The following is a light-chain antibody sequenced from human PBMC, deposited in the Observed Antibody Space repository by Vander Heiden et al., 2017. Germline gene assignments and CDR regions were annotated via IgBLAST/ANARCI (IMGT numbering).Light chain of an antibody. J-gene: IGKJ1*01. Sequence: RVTITCRASQSISSYLNGYQQKPGKAPKLQIYAASSLPRGVPSRLSGSEYGKDFTLTISSPQPEDFAAYYSQQSDSNAEGTFGQGTKVEIK. CDR3: QQSDSNAEGT. CDR2: AAS. CDR1: QSISSY. V-gene: IGKV1-39*01.